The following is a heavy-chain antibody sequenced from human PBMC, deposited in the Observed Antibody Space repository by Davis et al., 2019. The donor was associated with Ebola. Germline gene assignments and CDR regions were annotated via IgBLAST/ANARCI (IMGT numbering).Heavy chain of an antibody. V-gene: IGHV1-18*01. CDR1: GYTFTSYG. D-gene: IGHD3-10*01. CDR2: ISAYNGNT. J-gene: IGHJ6*02. Sequence: ASVRVSCKASGYTFTSYGISWVRQAPGQGLEWMGWISAYNGNTNYAQKLQGRVTMTTDTSTSTAYMELSSLRSEDTAVYYCARDLVWFRESAYYYYYGMDVWGQGTTVTVSS. CDR3: ARDLVWFRESAYYYYYGMDV.